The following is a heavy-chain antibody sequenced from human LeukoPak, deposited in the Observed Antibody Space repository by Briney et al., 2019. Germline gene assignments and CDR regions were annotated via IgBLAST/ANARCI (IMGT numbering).Heavy chain of an antibody. CDR1: GFTVSAYY. CDR2: LFGGGTI. CDR3: ARGPRVATNYYFDY. J-gene: IGHJ4*02. V-gene: IGHV3-53*01. D-gene: IGHD1-1*01. Sequence: PGGSLRLSCAASGFTVSAYYMSWVRQSPGKALEWVSVLFGGGTIYYADSVNGRFTISRDNSKNTLYLQLNSLRAEDTAVYYCARGPRVATNYYFDYWGQGTLVTVSS.